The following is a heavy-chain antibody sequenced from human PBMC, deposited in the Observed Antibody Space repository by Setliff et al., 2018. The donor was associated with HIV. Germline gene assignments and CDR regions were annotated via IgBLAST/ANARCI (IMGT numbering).Heavy chain of an antibody. V-gene: IGHV3-13*01. J-gene: IGHJ6*03. CDR1: GFAFSDYD. Sequence: GGSLRLSCATSGFAFSDYDFHWVRQVTGEGLEWVSAIGTGGDTYYADSVKGRFTISRDNSKNTLYLQMNSLRIEDSGAYYCANSYSASGNYHYYDYLDVWGKGTTVTVSS. CDR2: IGTGGDT. CDR3: ANSYSASGNYHYYDYLDV. D-gene: IGHD3-10*01.